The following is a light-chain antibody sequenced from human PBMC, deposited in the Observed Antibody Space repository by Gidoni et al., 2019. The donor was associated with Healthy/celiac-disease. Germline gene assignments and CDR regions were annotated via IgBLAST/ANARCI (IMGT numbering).Light chain of an antibody. CDR1: PSISSY. CDR2: AAS. Sequence: DNQMTQYPSSLSASVGHRVTITCRASPSISSYLNWYQQKPGQAPKLLIYAASSLQSGVPSRFSGSGSGTEFTLTISSLQPEDFATYYCQQSYSTPHTFGQGTKLEIK. CDR3: QQSYSTPHT. J-gene: IGKJ2*01. V-gene: IGKV1-39*01.